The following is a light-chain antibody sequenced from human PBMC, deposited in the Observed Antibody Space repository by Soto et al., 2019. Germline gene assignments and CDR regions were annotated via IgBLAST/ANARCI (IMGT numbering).Light chain of an antibody. J-gene: IGLJ3*02. Sequence: QSVLTQPASVSGSPGQSISISCTGTRSDVGYYDYVSWYQQHPGKAPKLVIYDVSHRPSGVSNRFSGSKSGNTASLTISGLQAEDEGDYYCSSYTTTYTWMFGGGPKLTVL. V-gene: IGLV2-14*01. CDR3: SSYTTTYTWM. CDR2: DVS. CDR1: RSDVGYYDY.